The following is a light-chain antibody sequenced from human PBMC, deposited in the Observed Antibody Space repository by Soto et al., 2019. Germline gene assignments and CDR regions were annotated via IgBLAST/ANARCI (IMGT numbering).Light chain of an antibody. CDR3: QQRSNWLT. CDR1: QSVSLS. V-gene: IGKV3-11*01. CDR2: GES. Sequence: EIVLTQSPATLSVSLGDSATLSCRASQSVSLSLAWFQMRPGQPPRLLIYGESNRATGIPARFSGSGSGTDITLTISSLEPEDFAVYYRQQRSNWLTFGGGTKVDIK. J-gene: IGKJ4*01.